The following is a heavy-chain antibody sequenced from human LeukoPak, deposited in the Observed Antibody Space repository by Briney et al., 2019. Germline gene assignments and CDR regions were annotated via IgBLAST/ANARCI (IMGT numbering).Heavy chain of an antibody. D-gene: IGHD6-19*01. CDR3: ARTTYSSVLLGLAADY. CDR2: IYYSGST. J-gene: IGHJ4*02. CDR1: GGSISSSSYY. Sequence: SETLSLTCTVSGGSISSSSYYWGWIRQPPGKGLEWIGSIYYSGSTYYNPSLKSRVTISVDTSKNQFSLKLSSVTAADTAVYYCARTTYSSVLLGLAADYWGQGTLVTVSS. V-gene: IGHV4-39*07.